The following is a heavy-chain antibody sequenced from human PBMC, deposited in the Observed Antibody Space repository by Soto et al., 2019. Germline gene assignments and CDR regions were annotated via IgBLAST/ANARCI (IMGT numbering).Heavy chain of an antibody. CDR2: IYYSGST. Sequence: SETLALTCTVSGGSISSGDYYWSWIRQPPGKGLEWIGYIYYSGSTYYNPSLKSRVTISVDTSKNQFSLKLSSVTAADTAVYYCVRGAYYYDSSGYYHHWGQATLVTVSS. J-gene: IGHJ5*02. CDR1: GGSISSGDYY. V-gene: IGHV4-30-4*01. CDR3: VRGAYYYDSSGYYHH. D-gene: IGHD3-22*01.